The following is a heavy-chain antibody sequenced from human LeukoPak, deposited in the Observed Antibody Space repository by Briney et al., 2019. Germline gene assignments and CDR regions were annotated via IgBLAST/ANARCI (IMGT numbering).Heavy chain of an antibody. CDR2: IYTSGST. V-gene: IGHV4-4*07. CDR3: ARHYCSSTSCRRAHFDY. J-gene: IGHJ4*02. D-gene: IGHD2-2*01. CDR1: GGSISSYY. Sequence: SETLSLTCTVSGGSISSYYWSWIRQPAGKGLEWIGRIYTSGSTNYNPSLKSRVTMSVDTSKNQFSLKLSSVTAADTAVYYCARHYCSSTSCRRAHFDYWGQGTLVTVSS.